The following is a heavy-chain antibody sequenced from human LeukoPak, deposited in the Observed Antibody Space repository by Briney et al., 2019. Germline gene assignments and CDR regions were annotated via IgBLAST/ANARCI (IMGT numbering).Heavy chain of an antibody. CDR1: GGSISSYY. J-gene: IGHJ2*01. Sequence: SETLSLTCTVSGGSISSYYWSWIRQPPGMGLDYIGYIYYTGSTSYNPSLKSRVTMSVDTSKRQFTLKLNSVTAADTAVYYCARKGSSDWYAWFFDLWGRGTRVTVSS. CDR2: IYYTGST. CDR3: ARKGSSDWYAWFFDL. V-gene: IGHV4-59*08. D-gene: IGHD6-19*01.